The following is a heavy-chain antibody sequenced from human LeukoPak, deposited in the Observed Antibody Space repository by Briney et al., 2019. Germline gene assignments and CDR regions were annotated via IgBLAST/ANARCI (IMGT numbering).Heavy chain of an antibody. CDR1: GFTFSDYY. D-gene: IGHD3-16*01. Sequence: GGSLRLSCAASGFTFSDYYMTWIRQTPGKGLEWVSYISGSSSTVYYGDSVKGRFTISRDNAKNSLYLQMNSLTAEDTAVYYCARDGRGGVSGYFDYWGQGTLVTVSS. CDR2: ISGSSSTV. J-gene: IGHJ4*02. CDR3: ARDGRGGVSGYFDY. V-gene: IGHV3-11*01.